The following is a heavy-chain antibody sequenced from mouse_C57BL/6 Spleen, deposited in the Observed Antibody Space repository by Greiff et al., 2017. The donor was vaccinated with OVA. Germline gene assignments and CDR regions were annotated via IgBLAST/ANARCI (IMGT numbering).Heavy chain of an antibody. CDR2: IYPGNSDT. V-gene: IGHV1-5*01. Sequence: EVHLVESGTVLARPGASVKMSCKTSGYTFTSYWMHWVKQRPGQGLEWIGAIYPGNSDTSYNQKFKGKAKLTAVTSASTAYMELSSLTNEDSAVYYCTSESYGRDYFDYWGQGTTLTVSS. J-gene: IGHJ2*01. CDR1: GYTFTSYW. D-gene: IGHD1-1*01. CDR3: TSESYGRDYFDY.